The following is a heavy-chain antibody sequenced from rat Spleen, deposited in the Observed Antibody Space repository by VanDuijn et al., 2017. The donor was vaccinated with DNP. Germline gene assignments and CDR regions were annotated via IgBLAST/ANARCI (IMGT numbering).Heavy chain of an antibody. J-gene: IGHJ2*01. D-gene: IGHD1-11*01. V-gene: IGHV5S10*01. CDR1: GFTFSDYY. CDR2: IIYDSSRT. CDR3: ARGGGAGYYFDY. Sequence: EVLLVESDGGLVQPGRSLKLSYAVSGFTFSDYYMAWVRQAPTKGLEWVATIIYDSSRTYYRDSVKGRFTISRDNAKSTLYLQMDSLRSEDTATYYCARGGGAGYYFDYWGQGVMVTVSS.